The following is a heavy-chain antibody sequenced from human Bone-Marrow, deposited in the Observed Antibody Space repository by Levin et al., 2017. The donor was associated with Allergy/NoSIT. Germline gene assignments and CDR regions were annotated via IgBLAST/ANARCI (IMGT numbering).Heavy chain of an antibody. J-gene: IGHJ3*01. D-gene: IGHD3-16*01. Sequence: SCAASGFTFDDYAMHWVRQTPGRGLEWVSGINWNSEEKGYADSMKGRFTISRDNAKSSLYLEMNSLRIEDTALYYCVKARGFTFGIDAFDVWGQGTMVTVSS. CDR3: VKARGFTFGIDAFDV. CDR2: INWNSEEK. CDR1: GFTFDDYA. V-gene: IGHV3-9*01.